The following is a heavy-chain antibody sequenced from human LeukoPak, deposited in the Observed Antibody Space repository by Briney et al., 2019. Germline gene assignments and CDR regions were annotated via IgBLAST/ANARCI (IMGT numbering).Heavy chain of an antibody. CDR2: INHSGST. CDR1: GGSFSGYY. D-gene: IGHD3-10*01. Sequence: SETLSLTCAVYGGSFSGYYWSWIRQPPGKGLEWIGEINHSGSTNYNPSLKSRVTISVDTSKNQFSLKLSSVTAADTAVYYCARCQLFGWFDPWGQGTLVTVSS. CDR3: ARCQLFGWFDP. J-gene: IGHJ5*02. V-gene: IGHV4-34*01.